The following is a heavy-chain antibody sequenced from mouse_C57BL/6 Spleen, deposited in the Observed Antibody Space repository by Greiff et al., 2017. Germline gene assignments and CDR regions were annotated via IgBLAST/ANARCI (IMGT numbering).Heavy chain of an antibody. CDR2: ISSGSSTI. J-gene: IGHJ1*03. Sequence: EVNVVESGGGLVKPGGSLKLSCAASGFTFSDYGMHWVRQAPEKGLEWVAYISSGSSTIYYADTVKGRFTISRDNAKNTLFLQMTSLRSEDTAMYYCARTRGDYWYFDVWGTGTTVTVSS. CDR3: ARTRGDYWYFDV. CDR1: GFTFSDYG. V-gene: IGHV5-17*01.